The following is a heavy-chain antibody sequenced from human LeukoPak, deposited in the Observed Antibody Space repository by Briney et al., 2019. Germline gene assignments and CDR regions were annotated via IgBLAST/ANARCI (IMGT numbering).Heavy chain of an antibody. Sequence: PSETLSLTCAVYGASFSDYYWSWIRQPPGKGLEWIGEIDHSGSTKCNPSLKSRVTISRDTSKNQFSLDLTSVTAADTAVYYCATSSHLGSYNWFDPWGQGTLVTVSA. CDR3: ATSSHLGSYNWFDP. CDR1: GASFSDYY. J-gene: IGHJ5*02. CDR2: IDHSGST. V-gene: IGHV4-34*01. D-gene: IGHD3-10*01.